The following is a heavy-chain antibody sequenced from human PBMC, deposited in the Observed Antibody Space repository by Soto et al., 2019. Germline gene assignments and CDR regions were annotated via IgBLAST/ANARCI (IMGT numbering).Heavy chain of an antibody. J-gene: IGHJ6*02. D-gene: IGHD6-13*01. CDR2: IIPIFGTA. Sequence: QVQLVQSGAEVKKPGPSVKVSCKASGGTFSSYAISWVRQAPGQGLEWMGGIIPIFGTANYAQKFQGRVTITADESTSTAYMELSSLRSEDTAVYYCARSIAAADGYYYYGMDVWGQGTTVTVSS. V-gene: IGHV1-69*01. CDR3: ARSIAAADGYYYYGMDV. CDR1: GGTFSSYA.